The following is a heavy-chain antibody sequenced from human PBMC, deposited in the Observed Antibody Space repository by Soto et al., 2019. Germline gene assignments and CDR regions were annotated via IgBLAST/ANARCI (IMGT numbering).Heavy chain of an antibody. CDR2: IYYSGGT. CDR3: ARDTTAGPYNWFDP. V-gene: IGHV4-59*01. Sequence: QVQLQESGPGLVKPSETLSLTCTVSGGSISSYYWSWVRQPPGKGLEWIGYIYYSGGTNYNPSLKSRVTISVDTSKNQCSLKLSSVTAADTAVYYFARDTTAGPYNWFDPWGQGAQVTVSS. CDR1: GGSISSYY. J-gene: IGHJ5*02. D-gene: IGHD4-4*01.